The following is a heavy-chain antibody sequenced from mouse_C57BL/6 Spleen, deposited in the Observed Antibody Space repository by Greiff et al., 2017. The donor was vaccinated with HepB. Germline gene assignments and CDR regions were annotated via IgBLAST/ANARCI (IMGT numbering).Heavy chain of an antibody. CDR1: GYTFTDYK. V-gene: IGHV1-22*01. D-gene: IGHD1-1*01. Sequence: EVQLQQSGPELVKPGASVKMSCKASGYTFTDYKMHWVKQSHGKSLEWIGYINPNNGGTSYNQKFKGKATLTVNKSSSTAYMELRSLTSEDSAVYYCARGYYYGSSRAWFAYWGQGTLVTVSA. CDR3: ARGYYYGSSRAWFAY. J-gene: IGHJ3*01. CDR2: INPNNGGT.